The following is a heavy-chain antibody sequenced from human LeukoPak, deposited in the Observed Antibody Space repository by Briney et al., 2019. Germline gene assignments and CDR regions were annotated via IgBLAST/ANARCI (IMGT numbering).Heavy chain of an antibody. CDR2: IRYGGST. CDR1: GTSISSSGYF. D-gene: IGHD6-6*01. CDR3: AALDSSSGWFDP. Sequence: SETLSLTCSVSGTSISSSGYFWGWIRQPPGKGLQWIGSIRYGGSTFYNPSLKSRVTISQDTSKDQFSLKLTSVTAADTAVYYCAALDSSSGWFDPWGRGILVTVSS. J-gene: IGHJ5*02. V-gene: IGHV4-39*01.